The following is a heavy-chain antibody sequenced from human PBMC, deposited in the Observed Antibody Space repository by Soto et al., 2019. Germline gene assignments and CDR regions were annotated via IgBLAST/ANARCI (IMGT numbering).Heavy chain of an antibody. J-gene: IGHJ4*02. V-gene: IGHV3-30*18. Sequence: QVQLVESGGGVVQPGRSLRLSCAASGFTFSNYGIHWVRQAPGKGLEWVAVISSDGSNKYFADSVKGRFSISRDNSRNTLYLQMNSLRAEDSAVYYCAKGYSSSWPGYFDYWGQGTLVTVSS. CDR2: ISSDGSNK. CDR3: AKGYSSSWPGYFDY. D-gene: IGHD6-13*01. CDR1: GFTFSNYG.